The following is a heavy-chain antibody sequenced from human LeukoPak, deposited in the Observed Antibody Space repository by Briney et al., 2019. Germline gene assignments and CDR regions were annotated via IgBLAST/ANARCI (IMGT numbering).Heavy chain of an antibody. CDR1: GFTFSSYA. D-gene: IGHD2-2*01. Sequence: GGSLRLSCAASGFTFSSYAMHWVRQAPGKGLEWVSVIYSGGSTYYADSVKGRFTISRDNSKNTVYLQMNSLRAEDTAVYYCARDASPYCSSPSCYENDAFDIWGQGTMVTVSS. V-gene: IGHV3-53*01. CDR3: ARDASPYCSSPSCYENDAFDI. J-gene: IGHJ3*02. CDR2: IYSGGST.